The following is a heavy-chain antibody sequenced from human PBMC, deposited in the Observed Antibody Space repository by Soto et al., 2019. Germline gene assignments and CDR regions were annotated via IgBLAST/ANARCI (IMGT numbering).Heavy chain of an antibody. CDR3: ARDRGVQLWPPPGMDV. CDR2: IYYSGST. Sequence: SETLSLTCTVSGGSVSSGSYYWSWIRQPPGKGLEWIGYIYYSGSTNYNPSLKSRVTISVDTSKNQFSLKLSSVTAADTAVYYCARDRGVQLWPPPGMDVWGQGTTVTVSS. D-gene: IGHD5-18*01. J-gene: IGHJ6*02. CDR1: GGSVSSGSYY. V-gene: IGHV4-61*01.